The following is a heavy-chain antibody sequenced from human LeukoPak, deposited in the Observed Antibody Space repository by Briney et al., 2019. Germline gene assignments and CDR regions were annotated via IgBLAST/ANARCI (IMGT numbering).Heavy chain of an antibody. D-gene: IGHD3-3*01. CDR2: INHSGST. Sequence: SETLSLTCAVYGGSFSGYYWSWIRQPPGKGLEWVGEINHSGSTNYNPSLKSRVTISVDTSKNQFSLKLSSVTAADTAVYYCARGLTIFGVDYYYYGMDVWGQGTTVTVSS. V-gene: IGHV4-34*01. J-gene: IGHJ6*02. CDR3: ARGLTIFGVDYYYYGMDV. CDR1: GGSFSGYY.